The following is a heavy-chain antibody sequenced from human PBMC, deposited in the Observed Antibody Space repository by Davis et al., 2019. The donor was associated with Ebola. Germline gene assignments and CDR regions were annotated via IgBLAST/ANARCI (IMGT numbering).Heavy chain of an antibody. D-gene: IGHD3-10*01. CDR2: IWYVGSNK. CDR1: GFTFSSYG. V-gene: IGHV3-33*01. Sequence: GGSLRLSCAASGFTFSSYGMHWVRQAPGKGLEWVAVIWYVGSNKYYADSVKGRFTISRDNSKNTLYLQMNSLRAEDTAVYYCARDRLWFGELSLNYYYGMDVWGQGTTVTVSS. CDR3: ARDRLWFGELSLNYYYGMDV. J-gene: IGHJ6*02.